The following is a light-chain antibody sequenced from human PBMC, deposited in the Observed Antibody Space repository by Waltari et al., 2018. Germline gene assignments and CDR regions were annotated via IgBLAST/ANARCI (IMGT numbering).Light chain of an antibody. CDR2: ATF. CDR3: QSYDSDLSSWV. V-gene: IGLV1-40*01. Sequence: QPVLTTPPSVSGAPGQRVTISCTGSRSTIGAGYAVHRYQQLPGPAPKLLIYATFNRPSGVPERFSGSKSGTSASLAITGLQAEDEADYYCQSYDSDLSSWVFGGGSELTGL. J-gene: IGLJ3*02. CDR1: RSTIGAGYA.